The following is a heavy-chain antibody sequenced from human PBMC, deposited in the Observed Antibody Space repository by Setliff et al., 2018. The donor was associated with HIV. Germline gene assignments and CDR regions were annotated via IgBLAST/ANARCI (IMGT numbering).Heavy chain of an antibody. V-gene: IGHV1-46*01. D-gene: IGHD3-10*01. CDR3: ARDLSVEGSGSYFDY. CDR2: INPSGGST. J-gene: IGHJ4*02. CDR1: GYTFTSYY. Sequence: GASVKVSCKASGYTFTSYYMHWVRQAPGQGLEWMGIINPSGGSTSYAQKFQGRVTMTRDTSTSTVYMELSSLRSEDTAVYYCARDLSVEGSGSYFDYWGQGTLVTVSS.